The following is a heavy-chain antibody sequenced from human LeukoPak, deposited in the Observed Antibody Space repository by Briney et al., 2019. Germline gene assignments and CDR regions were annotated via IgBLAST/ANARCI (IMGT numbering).Heavy chain of an antibody. CDR2: IYYSGCT. CDR1: GGSISSYY. Sequence: SETLSLTCTVSGGSISSYYWSWIRQPPGKGLEWIGYIYYSGCTNYNPSLKSRVTISVDTSKNQFSLKLSSVTAADTAVYYCARSYYYYYMDVWGKGTTVTVSS. CDR3: ARSYYYYYMDV. J-gene: IGHJ6*03. V-gene: IGHV4-59*01.